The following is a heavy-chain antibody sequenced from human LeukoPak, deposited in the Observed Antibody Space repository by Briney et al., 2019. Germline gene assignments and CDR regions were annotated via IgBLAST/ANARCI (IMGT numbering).Heavy chain of an antibody. Sequence: SVKVSCKASGYTFTSYGISWVRQAPGQGLEWMGGIIPIFGTANYAQKFQGRVTITADESTSTAYMELSSLRSEDTAVYYCARDQGDPPPGGYYYGMDVWGQGTAVTVSS. J-gene: IGHJ6*02. CDR3: ARDQGDPPPGGYYYGMDV. D-gene: IGHD3-16*01. CDR2: IIPIFGTA. V-gene: IGHV1-69*13. CDR1: GYTFTSYG.